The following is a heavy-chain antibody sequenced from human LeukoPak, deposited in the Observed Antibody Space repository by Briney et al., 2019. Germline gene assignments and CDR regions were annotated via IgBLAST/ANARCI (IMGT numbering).Heavy chain of an antibody. CDR2: FDLEEDET. D-gene: IGHD1-7*01. CDR3: ASSDLAVAGTTTGLGWFDP. V-gene: IGHV1-24*01. CDR1: GYTLTGLS. J-gene: IGHJ5*02. Sequence: ASVKVSCKVPGYTLTGLSIHWVRQAPGKGLEWMGSFDLEEDETVFAQTFQGRVTMTEDTATDTAHMDLSALRSEDTAVYYCASSDLAVAGTTTGLGWFDPWGQGTLVTVSS.